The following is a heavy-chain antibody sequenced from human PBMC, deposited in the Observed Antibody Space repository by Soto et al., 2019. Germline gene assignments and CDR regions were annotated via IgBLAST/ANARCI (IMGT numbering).Heavy chain of an antibody. Sequence: QVQLVESGGGVVPPGTSLRLSCAASGFTFSDHGMHWVRQAPGKGLEWVAVISAAGGTTYYADSVKGRLTLSRDNSRNTLSLQMNSLTSVDTAVYYCTREGTGRLRYAFDVWGQGTVATVSS. D-gene: IGHD2-8*02. V-gene: IGHV3-30*03. CDR3: TREGTGRLRYAFDV. J-gene: IGHJ3*01. CDR2: ISAAGGTT. CDR1: GFTFSDHG.